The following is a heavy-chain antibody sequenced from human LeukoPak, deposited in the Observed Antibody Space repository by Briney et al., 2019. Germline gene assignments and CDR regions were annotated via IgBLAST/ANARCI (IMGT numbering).Heavy chain of an antibody. D-gene: IGHD5-12*01. J-gene: IGHJ4*02. CDR3: AKDIIGGYEGDY. CDR2: ISYDGSNK. CDR1: GFTFSSYG. Sequence: SGGSLRLSCAASGFTFSSYGMHWVRQAPGKGLEWVAVISYDGSNKYYADSVKGRFTISRDNSKNTLYLQMNSLRAEDTAVYYCAKDIIGGYEGDYWGQGTLVTVSS. V-gene: IGHV3-30*18.